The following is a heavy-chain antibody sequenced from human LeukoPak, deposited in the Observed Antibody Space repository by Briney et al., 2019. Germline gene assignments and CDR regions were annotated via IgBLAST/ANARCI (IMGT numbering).Heavy chain of an antibody. V-gene: IGHV3-53*01. CDR2: SYSGGSR. Sequence: GGSLRLSCAASGFTVSTDHMSWVRQAPGKGLEWVAVSYSGGSRSYAESVNGRFSISRDNSQNTLYLQMNSLRAEDTAVYYCARDYCRTTSCLESWGQGTLVTVSS. CDR3: ARDYCRTTSCLES. CDR1: GFTVSTDH. J-gene: IGHJ4*02. D-gene: IGHD2-2*01.